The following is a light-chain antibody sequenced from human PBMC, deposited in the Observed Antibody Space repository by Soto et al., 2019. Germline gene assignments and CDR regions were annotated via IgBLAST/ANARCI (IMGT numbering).Light chain of an antibody. J-gene: IGLJ2*01. CDR1: SSNIGAGYD. CDR2: GNS. CDR3: QSYDSSLSVV. Sequence: QSVLTQPPSVSGAPGQRVTISCTGSSSNIGAGYDVHWYQQLPGTAPKLLIYGNSNRPSGVPDRFYGSKSGTSAYLAITGLQAEDEADYYCQSYDSSLSVVFGGGTKLTVL. V-gene: IGLV1-40*01.